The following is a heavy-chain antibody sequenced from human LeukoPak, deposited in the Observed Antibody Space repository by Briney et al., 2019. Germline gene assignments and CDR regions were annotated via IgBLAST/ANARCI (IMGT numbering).Heavy chain of an antibody. CDR2: IYYRGNS. J-gene: IGHJ3*02. CDR3: ARGNYYDSSGYRSPAFDT. Sequence: PSETLSLTCTVSGGSISSSTYYWGWIRQPPGKGLEWIGSIYYRGNSYYNPSLKSRVTISVDTSKNHFSLKLRSVTAADTAVYYCARGNYYDSSGYRSPAFDTWGQGTMVTVSS. D-gene: IGHD3-22*01. CDR1: GGSISSSTYY. V-gene: IGHV4-39*07.